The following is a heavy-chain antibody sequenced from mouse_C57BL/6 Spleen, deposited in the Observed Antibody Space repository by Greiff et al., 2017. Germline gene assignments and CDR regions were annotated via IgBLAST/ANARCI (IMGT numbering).Heavy chain of an antibody. D-gene: IGHD2-3*01. V-gene: IGHV1-82*01. Sequence: VQLQQSGPELVKPGASVKISCKASGYAFSSSWMNWVKQRPGKGLEWIGRIYPGDGDTNYNGKFKGKATLTADKSSSTAYMQLSSLTSEDSAVYFCARSDGRGYYCDDWGQGTTLTVSS. CDR3: ARSDGRGYYCDD. J-gene: IGHJ2*01. CDR1: GYAFSSSW. CDR2: IYPGDGDT.